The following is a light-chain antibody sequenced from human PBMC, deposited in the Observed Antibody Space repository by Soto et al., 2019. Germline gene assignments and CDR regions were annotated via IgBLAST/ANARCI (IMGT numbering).Light chain of an antibody. CDR2: EAY. CDR1: QSINW. Sequence: DIQLAQSPSTLSASVGDRITITCRATQSINWLAWYQQKPGKAPKLLIFEAYRLESGVPSRFSGSGSGTKFTLTIGSLQPDDFGTYYCQHYDTYSPMWTFGQGTKVDVK. J-gene: IGKJ1*01. V-gene: IGKV1-5*03. CDR3: QHYDTYSPMWT.